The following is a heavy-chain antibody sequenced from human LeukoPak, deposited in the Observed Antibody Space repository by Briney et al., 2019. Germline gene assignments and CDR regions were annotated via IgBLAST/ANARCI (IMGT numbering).Heavy chain of an antibody. J-gene: IGHJ4*02. Sequence: GGSLRLSCAASGFTFSSYWMHWVRQGPGKGLVWVSRINSDGSSTNYADSVKGRFTISRDNAKNTLYLQMNNLRDEDTAVYYCVRDRGYYDSSGYYSFDNWGQGTLVTVSS. V-gene: IGHV3-74*01. CDR1: GFTFSSYW. D-gene: IGHD3-22*01. CDR3: VRDRGYYDSSGYYSFDN. CDR2: INSDGSST.